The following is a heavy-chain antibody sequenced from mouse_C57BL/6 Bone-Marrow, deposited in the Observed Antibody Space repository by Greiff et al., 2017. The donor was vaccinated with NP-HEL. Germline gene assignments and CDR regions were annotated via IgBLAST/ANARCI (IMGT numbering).Heavy chain of an antibody. J-gene: IGHJ3*01. D-gene: IGHD2-3*01. CDR1: GYTFTSYW. CDR3: ARWGDGYSSWFAY. Sequence: QVQLQQPGAELVRPGSSVKLSCKASGYTFTSYWMHWVKQRPIQGLEWIGNIDPSDSETHYNQKFKDKATLTVDKSSSTAYMQLSSLTSEDSAVYYCARWGDGYSSWFAYWGQGTLVTVSA. V-gene: IGHV1-52*01. CDR2: IDPSDSET.